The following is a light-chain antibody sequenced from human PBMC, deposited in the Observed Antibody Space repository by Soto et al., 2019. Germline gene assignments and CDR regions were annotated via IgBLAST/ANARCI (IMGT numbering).Light chain of an antibody. CDR3: QEYNNWHPIP. Sequence: EIVMTQSPATLSVSPGERATLSCRASQSLSNKLAWYQQKPGQAPRLLIYGASTRATGIPARFSGSGSGTEFTLTISSLQSEDFAVYYCQEYNNWHPIPFGVGTKLDIK. CDR2: GAS. J-gene: IGKJ4*01. CDR1: QSLSNK. V-gene: IGKV3-15*01.